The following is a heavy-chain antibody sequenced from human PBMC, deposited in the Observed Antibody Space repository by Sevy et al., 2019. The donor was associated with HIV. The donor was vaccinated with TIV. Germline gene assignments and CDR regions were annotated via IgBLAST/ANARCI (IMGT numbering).Heavy chain of an antibody. CDR3: AGDWPVVITDY. Sequence: ASVKVSCKTSGYRFLSYGISWVRQAPGQGLEWMGWISPNDGKTNYPQNLRDRVTLTTDTSTTTAYMELRSLTSDDTAVYYCAGDWPVVITDYWGQGTLVTVSS. J-gene: IGHJ4*02. CDR2: ISPNDGKT. CDR1: GYRFLSYG. D-gene: IGHD3-22*01. V-gene: IGHV1-18*01.